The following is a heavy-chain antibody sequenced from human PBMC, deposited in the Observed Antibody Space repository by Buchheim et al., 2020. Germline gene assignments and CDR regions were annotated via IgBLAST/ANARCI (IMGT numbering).Heavy chain of an antibody. CDR3: ANSGYSSGWYIGYFDY. D-gene: IGHD6-19*01. V-gene: IGHV4-39*01. J-gene: IGHJ4*02. CDR2: IYYSGST. CDR1: GGSISSSSYY. Sequence: QLQLQESGPGLVKPSETLSLICTGSGGSISSSSYYWGWIRQPPGKGLEWIGSIYYSGSTYYNPSLKSRVTISVETSKNQFSLKLSSVSAADTAVYYCANSGYSSGWYIGYFDYWGQGTL.